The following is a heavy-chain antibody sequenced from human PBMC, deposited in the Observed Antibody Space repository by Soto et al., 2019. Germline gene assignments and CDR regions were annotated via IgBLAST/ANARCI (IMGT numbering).Heavy chain of an antibody. Sequence: ASVKVSCKASGYTFTSYGISWVRQAPGQGLEWMGWISAYNGNTNYAQKLQGRVTMTTDTSTSTAYMELRSLRSDDTAVYYCASSYPPNALQGGAFDIWGQGTMVTVSS. CDR3: ASSYPPNALQGGAFDI. CDR2: ISAYNGNT. V-gene: IGHV1-18*01. CDR1: GYTFTSYG. D-gene: IGHD2-2*02. J-gene: IGHJ3*02.